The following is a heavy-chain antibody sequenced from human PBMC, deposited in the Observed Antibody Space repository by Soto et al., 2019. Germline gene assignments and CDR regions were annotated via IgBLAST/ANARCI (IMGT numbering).Heavy chain of an antibody. D-gene: IGHD3-3*01. V-gene: IGHV4-34*01. CDR1: GGSFSGYY. J-gene: IGHJ6*02. Sequence: SETLSLTCAVYGGSFSGYYWSWIRQPPGKGLEWIGEINHSGSTNYNPSLKSRVTISVDTSKNQFSLKLSSVTAADTAVYYCARGAANDSWSGYYLRYYYGMDVWGQGTTVTVYS. CDR2: INHSGST. CDR3: ARGAANDSWSGYYLRYYYGMDV.